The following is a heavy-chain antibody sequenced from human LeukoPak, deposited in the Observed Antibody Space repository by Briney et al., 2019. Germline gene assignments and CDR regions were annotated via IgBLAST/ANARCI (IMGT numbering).Heavy chain of an antibody. V-gene: IGHV4-59*01. J-gene: IGHJ4*02. CDR2: IYHSGCT. CDR3: ARGGGYASPIGY. Sequence: PSETLSLTCTLSGGSISTYYWSWIRQPPGKGLEWIGYIYHSGCTNYNPSLKSRVTISVDTSKNQFSLKLSSVTAADTSVYYCARGGGYASPIGYWGQGALVTVSS. D-gene: IGHD5-12*01. CDR1: GGSISTYY.